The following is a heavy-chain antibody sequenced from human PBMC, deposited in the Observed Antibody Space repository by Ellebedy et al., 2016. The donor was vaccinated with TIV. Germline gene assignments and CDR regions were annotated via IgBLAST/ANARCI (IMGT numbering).Heavy chain of an antibody. CDR2: IKQDGSKR. J-gene: IGHJ4*02. CDR3: ARDTLVGVTDSYFDY. Sequence: GESLKISCAASGFTFSSYWMSWVRQAPGKGLEWVANIKQDGSKRFYVDSVKGRITISRDNAKNSLYLQMNNLRAEDTAVYYCARDTLVGVTDSYFDYWGQGTVVTVSS. D-gene: IGHD1-26*01. CDR1: GFTFSSYW. V-gene: IGHV3-7*03.